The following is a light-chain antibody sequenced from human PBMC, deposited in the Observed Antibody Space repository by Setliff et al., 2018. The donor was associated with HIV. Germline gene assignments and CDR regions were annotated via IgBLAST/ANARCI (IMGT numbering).Light chain of an antibody. CDR2: DVT. CDR1: SSDVGGYNY. V-gene: IGLV2-14*03. Sequence: QSVLTQPASVSGSPGQSITISCTGTSSDVGGYNYVSWYQQHPGKAPKLMIYDVTNRPSGVSNRFSGSNSGNTASLTISGLQAEDEADYYCSSYTSNNSGVFGTGTKV. J-gene: IGLJ1*01. CDR3: SSYTSNNSGV.